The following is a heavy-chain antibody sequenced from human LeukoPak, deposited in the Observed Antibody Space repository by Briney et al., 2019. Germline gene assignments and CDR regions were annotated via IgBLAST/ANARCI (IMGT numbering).Heavy chain of an antibody. J-gene: IGHJ3*02. CDR2: ISGSGGIT. CDR3: AKGRGLVVVAAFEI. D-gene: IGHD2-2*01. CDR1: GFTFSAYA. Sequence: GGSLRLSCAASGFTFSAYAISWVRQAPGKGLEWVSAISGSGGITYYADSVKGRFTISRGNSKNTLYLQMNSLRADDSAVYYCAKGRGLVVVAAFEIWGQGTVVTVSS. V-gene: IGHV3-23*01.